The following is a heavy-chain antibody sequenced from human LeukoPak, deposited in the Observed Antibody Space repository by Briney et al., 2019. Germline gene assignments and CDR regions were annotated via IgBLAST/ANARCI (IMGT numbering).Heavy chain of an antibody. J-gene: IGHJ4*02. V-gene: IGHV3-21*01. CDR3: VREELWSEPAVNNNIDY. CDR1: GFTFSSYS. CDR2: ISSSSSYI. D-gene: IGHD3-10*01. Sequence: GGSLRLSCAASGFTFSSYSMNWVRQAPGKGLEWVSSISSSSSYIYYADSVKGRFTISRDNAKTSLYLYMNSLRAEDTAVYYCVREELWSEPAVNNNIDYWGQGTLVSVPS.